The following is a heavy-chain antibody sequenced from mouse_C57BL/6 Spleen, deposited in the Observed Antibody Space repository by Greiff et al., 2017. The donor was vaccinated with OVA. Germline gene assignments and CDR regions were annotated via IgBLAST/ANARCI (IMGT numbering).Heavy chain of an antibody. Sequence: EVMLVESGGGLVKPGGFLKLSCAASGFTFSDYGMHWVRQAPEKGLEWVAYISSGSSTIYYADTVKGRFTISRDNAKNTLFLQMTSLRSEDTAMYYCARPLIYDGYYWFAYWGQGTLVTVSA. CDR2: ISSGSSTI. J-gene: IGHJ3*01. V-gene: IGHV5-17*01. D-gene: IGHD2-3*01. CDR3: ARPLIYDGYYWFAY. CDR1: GFTFSDYG.